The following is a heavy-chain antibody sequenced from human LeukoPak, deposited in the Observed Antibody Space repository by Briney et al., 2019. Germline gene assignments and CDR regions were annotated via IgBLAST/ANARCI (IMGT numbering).Heavy chain of an antibody. CDR2: KHYSGSS. Sequence: SETLSLTCTVSGRSISSYYWSWIRQPPGKGLEWIGYKHYSGSSNYNPSLKSRVTISVDTSKKQFSLKLSSVTAADTAVDYCASESSGGNFDYWGQGTLVTVSS. D-gene: IGHD3-16*01. CDR3: ASESSGGNFDY. CDR1: GRSISSYY. V-gene: IGHV4-59*01. J-gene: IGHJ4*02.